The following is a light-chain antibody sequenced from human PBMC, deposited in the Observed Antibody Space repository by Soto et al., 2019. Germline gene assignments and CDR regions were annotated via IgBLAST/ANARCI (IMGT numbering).Light chain of an antibody. J-gene: IGKJ1*01. V-gene: IGKV3D-11*02. Sequence: EIVLTQSPATLSLSPGDRATLSCRASQSIDTYVNWFQQKPGQPPRLLIYAPSTRVAGIPDRISGSGSGTDFSITISSLEHEDSAVYYCQQNSNLQATFGQGTKVEIK. CDR2: APS. CDR3: QQNSNLQAT. CDR1: QSIDTY.